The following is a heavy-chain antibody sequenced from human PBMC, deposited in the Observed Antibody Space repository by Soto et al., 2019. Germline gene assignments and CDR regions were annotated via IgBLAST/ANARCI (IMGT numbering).Heavy chain of an antibody. Sequence: SVKVSCKASGGTFSSYAISWVRQAAGQGLEWMGGIIPIFGTANYAQKFQGRVTITADESTSTAYMELSSLRSEDTAVYYCARSHWGFDSSGYPIGYYGMDVWGQGTTVTVSS. CDR1: GGTFSSYA. V-gene: IGHV1-69*13. D-gene: IGHD3-22*01. J-gene: IGHJ6*02. CDR3: ARSHWGFDSSGYPIGYYGMDV. CDR2: IIPIFGTA.